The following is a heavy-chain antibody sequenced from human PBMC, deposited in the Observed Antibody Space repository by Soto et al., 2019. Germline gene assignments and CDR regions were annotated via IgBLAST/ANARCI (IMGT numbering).Heavy chain of an antibody. CDR1: GYAFTSYG. V-gene: IGHV1-18*04. Sequence: GSGKVSVKACGYAFTSYGISFVRQAPGQGLEWMGWISAYNGNTNYAQKLQGRVTMTTDTSTSTAYMELRSLRSDDTAVYYCARDSIFGVVIPMDVWGQGTPVTVSS. CDR2: ISAYNGNT. CDR3: ARDSIFGVVIPMDV. J-gene: IGHJ6*01. D-gene: IGHD3-3*02.